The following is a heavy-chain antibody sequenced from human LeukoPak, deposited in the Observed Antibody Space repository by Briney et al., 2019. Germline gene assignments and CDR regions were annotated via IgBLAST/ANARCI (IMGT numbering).Heavy chain of an antibody. CDR2: ISYSGST. CDR3: ARARYSSSWACDY. Sequence: PSETLSLTCTVSGASIRSGSNYYNWGWIRQPPGEGLEWIGSISYSGSTNYNPSLKSRVTISVDTSKNQFSPKLSSVTAADTAVYYCARARYSSSWACDYWGQGTLVTVSS. D-gene: IGHD6-13*01. CDR1: GASIRSGSNYYN. J-gene: IGHJ4*02. V-gene: IGHV4-39*07.